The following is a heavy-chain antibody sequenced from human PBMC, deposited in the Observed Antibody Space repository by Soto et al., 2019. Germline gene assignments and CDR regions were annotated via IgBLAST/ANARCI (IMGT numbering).Heavy chain of an antibody. CDR3: AREEGYCSGGSCYPDAFEI. CDR2: IYYSGST. D-gene: IGHD2-15*01. V-gene: IGHV4-30-4*01. Sequence: PSETLSLTCTVSGGSISSGDYYWSWIRQPPGKGLEWIGYIYYSGSTYYNPSLKSRVTISVDTSKNQFSLKLSSVTAADTAVYYCAREEGYCSGGSCYPDAFEIWGQGTMVTVSS. CDR1: GGSISSGDYY. J-gene: IGHJ3*02.